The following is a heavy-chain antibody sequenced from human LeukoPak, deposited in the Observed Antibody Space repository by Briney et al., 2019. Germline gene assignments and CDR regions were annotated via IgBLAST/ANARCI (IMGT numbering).Heavy chain of an antibody. CDR1: GFTFSNYA. D-gene: IGHD4-17*01. J-gene: IGHJ4*01. V-gene: IGHV3-23*01. Sequence: GGSLRLSCATSGFTFSNYAVSWVRQAPGKGLEWVSSISGSGGTTYYADSVKGRFTISRDNSKNTLYLQMNSLRAEDTAVYYCAKMEAWTTVTGSGVDYWGHGTLVTVSS. CDR3: AKMEAWTTVTGSGVDY. CDR2: ISGSGGTT.